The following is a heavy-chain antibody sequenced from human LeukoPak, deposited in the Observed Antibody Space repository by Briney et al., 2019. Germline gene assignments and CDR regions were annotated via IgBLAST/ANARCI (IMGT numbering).Heavy chain of an antibody. D-gene: IGHD3-22*01. Sequence: GASLKISSKASGYSSTSYWTGGVRQMPGKGLEWMGIIYPGKSNTKYNPTFQGQVTLSADKHISTAYLQWSSLNASDTAMYDCARLFDSSGYSAEAFDIWGQGTMVTVSS. CDR2: IYPGKSNT. CDR3: ARLFDSSGYSAEAFDI. CDR1: GYSSTSYW. J-gene: IGHJ3*02. V-gene: IGHV5-51*01.